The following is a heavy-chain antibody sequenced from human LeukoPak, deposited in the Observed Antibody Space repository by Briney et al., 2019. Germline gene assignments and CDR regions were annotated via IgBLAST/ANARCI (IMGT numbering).Heavy chain of an antibody. Sequence: EWMGIIYPGDSDTRYSPSFQGQVTISADKSISTAYLQWSSLKASDTAMYYCARQVNDYFDYWGQGTLVTVSS. V-gene: IGHV5-51*01. J-gene: IGHJ4*02. CDR2: IYPGDSDT. CDR3: ARQVNDYFDY. D-gene: IGHD4-23*01.